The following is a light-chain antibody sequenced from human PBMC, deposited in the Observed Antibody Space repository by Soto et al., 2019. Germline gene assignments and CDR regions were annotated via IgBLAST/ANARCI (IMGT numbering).Light chain of an antibody. CDR1: QSVSSSY. CDR3: QQYGSSPFT. CDR2: GAS. Sequence: EIVLTQSPGTLSLSPGERATLSCRASQSVSSSYLAWYQQKPGQAPRLLIYGASSRATGIPDRFSGSGSGRVFTLTISRLEPEDFAVYYCQQYGSSPFTFGGGTKVDIK. V-gene: IGKV3-20*01. J-gene: IGKJ4*01.